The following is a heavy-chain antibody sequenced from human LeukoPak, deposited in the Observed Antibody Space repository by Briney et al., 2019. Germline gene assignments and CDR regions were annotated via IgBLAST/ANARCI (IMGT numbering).Heavy chain of an antibody. D-gene: IGHD1-26*01. CDR1: GFTFDDYA. J-gene: IGHJ4*02. V-gene: IGHV3-9*01. CDR2: ISWNSGSI. CDR3: AKDTTSWSQAPSDY. Sequence: GGSLRLSCAASGFTFDDYAMHWVRQAPGKGLEWVSSISWNSGSIGYADSVKGRFTISRDNAKNSLYLQMNSLRAEDTAFYYCAKDTTSWSQAPSDYWGQGTLVTVSS.